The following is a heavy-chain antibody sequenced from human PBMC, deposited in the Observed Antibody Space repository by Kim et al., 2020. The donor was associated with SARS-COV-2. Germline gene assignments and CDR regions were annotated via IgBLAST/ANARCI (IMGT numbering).Heavy chain of an antibody. J-gene: IGHJ4*02. CDR3: AKDTRGGIYSGYDWYYFDY. V-gene: IGHV3-43*01. Sequence: GGSLRLSCAASGFTFDDYTMHWVRQAPGKGLEWVSLISWDGGSTYYADSVKGRFTISRDNSKNSLYLQMNSLRTEDTALYYCAKDTRGGIYSGYDWYYFDYCGQGTLVTVSS. CDR1: GFTFDDYT. D-gene: IGHD5-12*01. CDR2: ISWDGGST.